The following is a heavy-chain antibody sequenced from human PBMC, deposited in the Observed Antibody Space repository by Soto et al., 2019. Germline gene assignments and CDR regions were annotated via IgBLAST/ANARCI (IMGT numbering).Heavy chain of an antibody. D-gene: IGHD2-2*01. Sequence: SETLSLTCAVYGGSFSGYYWSWIRQPPGKGLEWIGEINHSGSTNYNPSLKSRVTISVDTSKNQFSLKLSSVTAADTAVYYCARGRAGYCSSTSCYPAGRYYYYYGMDVWGQGTTVTVPS. CDR2: INHSGST. CDR1: GGSFSGYY. J-gene: IGHJ6*02. CDR3: ARGRAGYCSSTSCYPAGRYYYYYGMDV. V-gene: IGHV4-34*01.